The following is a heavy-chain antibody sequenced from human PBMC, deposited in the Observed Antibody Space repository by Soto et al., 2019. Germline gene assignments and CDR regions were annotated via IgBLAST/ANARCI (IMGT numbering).Heavy chain of an antibody. CDR2: ISWNSGSI. D-gene: IGHD6-13*01. J-gene: IGHJ6*02. CDR3: AKDRTGSSSWYASYYGMDV. V-gene: IGHV3-9*01. CDR1: GFTFDDYA. Sequence: SLRLSCAASGFTFDDYAMHWVRQAPGKGLEWVSGISWNSGSIGYADSVKGRFTISRDNAKNSLYLQMNSLRAEDTALYYCAKDRTGSSSWYASYYGMDVWGQGTTVNVS.